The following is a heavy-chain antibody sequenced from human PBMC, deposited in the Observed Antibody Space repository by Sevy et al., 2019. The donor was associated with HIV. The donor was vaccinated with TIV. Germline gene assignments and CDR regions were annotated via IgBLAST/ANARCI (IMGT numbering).Heavy chain of an antibody. J-gene: IGHJ4*02. CDR1: GFNFRNVW. V-gene: IGHV3-15*01. Sequence: GGSLRLSCAASGFNFRNVWMSWVRQAPGKGLEWVGLIKSNTDGGTTEYGAPVKGGITISRDDSKNTLFLQVNSLKADDTALYYCATINPVGSFAYWGQGTLVTVSS. CDR3: ATINPVGSFAY. CDR2: IKSNTDGGTT. D-gene: IGHD2-15*01.